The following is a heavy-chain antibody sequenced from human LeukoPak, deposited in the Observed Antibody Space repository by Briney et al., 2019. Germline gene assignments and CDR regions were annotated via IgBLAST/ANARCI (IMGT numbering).Heavy chain of an antibody. CDR1: GGSISSYY. J-gene: IGHJ4*02. CDR3: ARQGLAAVSRYFDY. V-gene: IGHV4-59*08. Sequence: SETLSLTCTVSGGSISSYYWSWIRQPPGKGLEWIGYIYYSGSTNYNPSLKSRVTISVDTSKNQFSLKLSSVTAADTAVYYCARQGLAAVSRYFDYWGQGTLVTVSS. D-gene: IGHD6-13*01. CDR2: IYYSGST.